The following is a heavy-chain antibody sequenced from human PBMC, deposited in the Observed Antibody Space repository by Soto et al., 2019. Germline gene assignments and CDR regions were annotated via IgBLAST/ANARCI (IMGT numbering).Heavy chain of an antibody. V-gene: IGHV6-1*01. J-gene: IGHJ6*02. CDR1: GDSVSSNSAA. Sequence: SQTLSLPCAISGDSVSSNSAAWNWIRQSPSRGLEWLGRTYYRSKWYNDYAVSVKSRITINPDTSKNQFSLQLNSVTPEDTAVYYCARDRDIVVVPAATYYYYGMDVWGQGTTVTV. D-gene: IGHD2-2*01. CDR2: TYYRSKWYN. CDR3: ARDRDIVVVPAATYYYYGMDV.